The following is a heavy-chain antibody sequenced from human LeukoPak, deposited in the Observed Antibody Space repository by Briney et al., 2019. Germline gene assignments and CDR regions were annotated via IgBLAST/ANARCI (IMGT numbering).Heavy chain of an antibody. Sequence: PGVSLRLYCAASGFTFNDHYMGRIRPAPGEGLGWVLYIGTAYSAVYADSVKGRFTISRYNARNSLSLQMNSLRAEDSAVYYCVRTGFWNGYSFDSWGQGTLVTVSS. J-gene: IGHJ4*02. CDR3: VRTGFWNGYSFDS. V-gene: IGHV3-11*04. D-gene: IGHD3-3*01. CDR2: IGTAYSAV. CDR1: GFTFNDHY.